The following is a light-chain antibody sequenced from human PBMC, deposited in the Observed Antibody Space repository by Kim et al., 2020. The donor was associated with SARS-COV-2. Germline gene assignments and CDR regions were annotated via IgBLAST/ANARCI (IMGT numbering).Light chain of an antibody. CDR2: DEV. J-gene: IGLJ3*02. V-gene: IGLV2-23*01. Sequence: GQSITISCAGISSDVGNYNLVSWYQKSPGEAPIFLIYDEVKPALGISNRFSASKSGNTASLTISGLQGVDDGDYYCCSSADDHTVRFGGGTKFTVL. CDR1: SSDVGNYNL. CDR3: CSSADDHTVR.